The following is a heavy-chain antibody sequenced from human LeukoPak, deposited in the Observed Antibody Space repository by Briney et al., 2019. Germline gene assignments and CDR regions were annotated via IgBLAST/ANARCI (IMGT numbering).Heavy chain of an antibody. CDR2: IYYSGST. D-gene: IGHD2-15*01. CDR3: ARFSVVVVAATPSYGMDV. Sequence: SQTLSLTCTVSGGSISSGDYYWSWIRQPSGKGLEWIGYIYYSGSTYYNPSLKSRVTISVDTSKNQFSLKLSSVTAADTAVYYCARFSVVVVAATPSYGMDVWGQGTTVTVSS. V-gene: IGHV4-30-4*01. CDR1: GGSISSGDYY. J-gene: IGHJ6*02.